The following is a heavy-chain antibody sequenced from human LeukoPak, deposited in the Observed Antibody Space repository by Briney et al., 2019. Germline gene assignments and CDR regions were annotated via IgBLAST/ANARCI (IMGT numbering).Heavy chain of an antibody. CDR1: GGSISSGSYD. CDR3: ARLSYSSGNGAY. V-gene: IGHV4-61*09. J-gene: IGHJ4*02. Sequence: SETLSLTCTVSGGSISSGSYDWYWIRQPAGKGLEWIGHIYTSGSSNYSPSLKSRVTISVDTSKNQFSLKLSSVTAADTAVYYCARLSYSSGNGAYWGQGTLVTVSS. CDR2: IYTSGSS. D-gene: IGHD6-19*01.